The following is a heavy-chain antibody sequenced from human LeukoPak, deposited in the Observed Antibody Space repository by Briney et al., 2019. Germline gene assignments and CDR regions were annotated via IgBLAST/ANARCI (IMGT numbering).Heavy chain of an antibody. CDR1: GFTFGSYS. J-gene: IGHJ4*02. D-gene: IGHD1/OR15-1a*01. CDR3: ASRTGNNSPFDY. CDR2: ISSSSTYI. V-gene: IGHV3-21*01. Sequence: GGSLRLSCAASGFTFGSYSMNWVRQAPGKGPEWVSSISSSSTYIYYADSVKGRFTISRDNAKNSLYLQMNSLRAEDTAVYYCASRTGNNSPFDYWGQGTLVTVSS.